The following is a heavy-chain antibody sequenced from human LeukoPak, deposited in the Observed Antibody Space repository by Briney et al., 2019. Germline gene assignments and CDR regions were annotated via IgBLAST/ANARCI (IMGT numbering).Heavy chain of an antibody. CDR2: IYYGGST. V-gene: IGHV4-59*01. J-gene: IGHJ6*03. D-gene: IGHD3-9*01. CDR3: ASTPLRYFDWLPLYYYYYMDV. CDR1: GGSISSYY. Sequence: SETLSLTCTVSGGSISSYYWSWIRQPPGKGLEWIGYIYYGGSTNYNPSLKSRVTISVDTSKNQFSLKLSSVTAADTAVYYCASTPLRYFDWLPLYYYYYMDVWGKGTTVTVSS.